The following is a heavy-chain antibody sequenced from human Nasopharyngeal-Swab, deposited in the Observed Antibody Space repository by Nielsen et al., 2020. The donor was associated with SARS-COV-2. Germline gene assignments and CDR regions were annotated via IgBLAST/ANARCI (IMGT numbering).Heavy chain of an antibody. D-gene: IGHD4/OR15-4a*01. CDR1: GFIFTNYA. CDR3: ARGATWYFDL. J-gene: IGHJ2*01. V-gene: IGHV3-23*01. Sequence: GESLKISCAASGFIFTNYAMNWVRQAPGRGLEWVSSISGSGANTYYADSVKGRCTISRDISENTVYFQMNSLRAEDTAVYYCARGATWYFDLWGRGTLVTVSS. CDR2: ISGSGANT.